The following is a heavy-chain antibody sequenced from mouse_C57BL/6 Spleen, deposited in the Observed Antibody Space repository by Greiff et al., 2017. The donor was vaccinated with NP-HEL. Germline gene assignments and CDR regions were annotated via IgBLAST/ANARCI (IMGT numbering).Heavy chain of an antibody. Sequence: EVKLQESGPELVKPGASVKIPCKASGYTFTDYNMDWVKQSHGKSLEWIGDINPNNGGTIYNQKFKGKATLTVDKSSSTAYMELRSLTSEDTAVYYCARSDYYGSTIEDYFDYWGQGTTLTVSS. CDR2: INPNNGGT. J-gene: IGHJ2*01. D-gene: IGHD1-1*01. CDR1: GYTFTDYN. V-gene: IGHV1-18*01. CDR3: ARSDYYGSTIEDYFDY.